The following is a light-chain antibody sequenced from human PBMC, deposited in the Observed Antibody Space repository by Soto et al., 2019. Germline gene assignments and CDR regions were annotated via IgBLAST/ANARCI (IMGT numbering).Light chain of an antibody. J-gene: IGLJ1*01. CDR3: SSYTGGNPSYV. Sequence: QSVLTQPASLSGSPGQSITISCTGTSSDIGGYDYVSWYQRHPGKAPKLMIYEVTIRPSGVSDRFSGSKSGNTASLTVSGLQAEDEADYYCSSYTGGNPSYVFGTGTKVTVL. CDR2: EVT. V-gene: IGLV2-14*01. CDR1: SSDIGGYDY.